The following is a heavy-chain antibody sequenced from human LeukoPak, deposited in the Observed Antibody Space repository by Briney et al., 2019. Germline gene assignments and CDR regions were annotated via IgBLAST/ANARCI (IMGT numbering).Heavy chain of an antibody. J-gene: IGHJ4*02. CDR1: GFTFDDYA. V-gene: IGHV3-9*01. CDR2: ISWNSGSI. D-gene: IGHD1-26*01. CDR3: AKSGPELYSGSYNY. Sequence: PGGSLRLSCAASGFTFDDYAMHWVRQAPGKGLEWVSGISWNSGSIGYADSVKGRFTISRDNAKNSLYLQMNSLRAEDTALYYCAKSGPELYSGSYNYWGQGTLVTVSS.